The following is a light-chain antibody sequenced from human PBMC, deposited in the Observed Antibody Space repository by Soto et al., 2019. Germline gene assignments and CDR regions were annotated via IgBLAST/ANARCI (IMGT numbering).Light chain of an antibody. CDR3: QQYGSSSWT. CDR2: AAS. J-gene: IGKJ1*01. Sequence: EMLLAQSPCTLSLSPGERATLSCRASQSVSARYLAWYQQKPGQAPSLLINAASSRATGIPERFSGSGSGTDFTLTISRLEPEDFELYYCQQYGSSSWTFGQGTKVDIK. CDR1: QSVSARY. V-gene: IGKV3-20*01.